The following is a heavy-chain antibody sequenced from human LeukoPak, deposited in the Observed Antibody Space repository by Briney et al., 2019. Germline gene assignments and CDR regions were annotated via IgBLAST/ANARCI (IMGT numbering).Heavy chain of an antibody. J-gene: IGHJ5*02. V-gene: IGHV4-61*02. Sequence: SETLSLTCTVAGGSISSGSYYWSWIRQPAGKGLEWIGRIYTSGSTNYNPSLKRRVTISVDTSKNQFSLKLSSVTAADTAVYYCARAAVALAPKNNWFDPWGQGTLVTVSS. CDR2: IYTSGST. CDR3: ARAAVALAPKNNWFDP. CDR1: GGSISSGSYY. D-gene: IGHD6-19*01.